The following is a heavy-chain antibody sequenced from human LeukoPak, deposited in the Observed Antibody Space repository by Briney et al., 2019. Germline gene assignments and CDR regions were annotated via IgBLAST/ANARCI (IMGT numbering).Heavy chain of an antibody. CDR1: GFTFSDYY. Sequence: GGSLRLSCAASGFTFSDYYMSWIRQAPGKGLEWVPYISSSGSTIYYADSVKGRFTISRDNAKNSLYLQMNSLRAEDTAVYYCASMLGDYVWGSYRYSIDYWGQGTLVTVSS. J-gene: IGHJ4*02. V-gene: IGHV3-11*01. CDR2: ISSSGSTI. CDR3: ASMLGDYVWGSYRYSIDY. D-gene: IGHD3-16*02.